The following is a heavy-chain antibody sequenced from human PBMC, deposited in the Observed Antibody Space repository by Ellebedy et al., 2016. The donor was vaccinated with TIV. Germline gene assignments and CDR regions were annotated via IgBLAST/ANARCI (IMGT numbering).Heavy chain of an antibody. V-gene: IGHV5-10-1*01. CDR3: ARHELGENAPFDY. J-gene: IGHJ4*02. D-gene: IGHD7-27*01. CDR2: IDPSDSYT. Sequence: GESLKISCKGSGYSFTNYWISWVRQMPGKGLEWMGRIDPSDSYTNNRPSFQGHVTISFDKSISVAYLQWSSLEASDTAMYFCARHELGENAPFDYWGQGTLVTVSS. CDR1: GYSFTNYW.